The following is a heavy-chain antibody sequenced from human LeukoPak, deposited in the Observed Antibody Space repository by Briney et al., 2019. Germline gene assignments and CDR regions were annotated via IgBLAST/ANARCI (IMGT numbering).Heavy chain of an antibody. CDR1: GFAVSTNY. V-gene: IGHV3-23*01. CDR2: ISGSGGST. Sequence: GGSLRLSCAASGFAVSTNYMTWVRQAPGKGLEWVSAISGSGGSTYYADSVKGRFTISRDNSKNTLYLQMNSLRAEDTAVYYCAKHHLLNWFDPWGQGTLVTVSS. J-gene: IGHJ5*02. CDR3: AKHHLLNWFDP.